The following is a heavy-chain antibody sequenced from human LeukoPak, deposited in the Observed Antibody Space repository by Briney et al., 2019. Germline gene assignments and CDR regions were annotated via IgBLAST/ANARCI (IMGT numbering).Heavy chain of an antibody. J-gene: IGHJ4*02. CDR1: GGSISSSSYY. CDR2: IYYSGST. CDR3: ARHGYSYGNSFDY. D-gene: IGHD5-18*01. Sequence: PSETLSLTCTVSGGSISSSSYYWSWIRQPPGKGLEWIGSIYYSGSTYYNPSLKSRVTISVDTSKNQFSLKLSSVTAADTAVYYCARHGYSYGNSFDYWGQGTLVTVSS. V-gene: IGHV4-39*01.